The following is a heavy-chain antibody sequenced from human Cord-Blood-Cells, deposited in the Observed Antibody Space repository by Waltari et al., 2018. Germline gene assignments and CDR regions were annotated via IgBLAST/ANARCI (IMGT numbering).Heavy chain of an antibody. CDR2: INHSGST. Sequence: QVQLQQWGAGLLKPSETLSLTCAVYGGSFSGYYWSWIRQPPGKGLEWIGEINHSGSTNYDPSLKRRVTISVDTSKNQFSRKLSSVTAAATAVYYWASYYGSGSYYNDYWGQGTLVTVSS. CDR1: GGSFSGYY. CDR3: ASYYGSGSYYNDY. V-gene: IGHV4-34*01. D-gene: IGHD3-10*01. J-gene: IGHJ4*02.